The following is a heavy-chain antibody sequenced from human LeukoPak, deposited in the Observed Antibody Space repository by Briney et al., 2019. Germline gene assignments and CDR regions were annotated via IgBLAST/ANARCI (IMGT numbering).Heavy chain of an antibody. V-gene: IGHV4-39*01. D-gene: IGHD3-10*01. CDR2: IYYSGSS. CDR3: ARHRSGGPQSSPDY. Sequence: PSETLSLTCSVPGGSISSSSSYWGWIRQPPGKGLEWIGSIYYSGSSFDNPALKSRVTISGDTSKNQFSLKLSSVTAADTAVSYCARHRSGGPQSSPDYWGQGTLVSVS. CDR1: GGSISSSSSY. J-gene: IGHJ4*02.